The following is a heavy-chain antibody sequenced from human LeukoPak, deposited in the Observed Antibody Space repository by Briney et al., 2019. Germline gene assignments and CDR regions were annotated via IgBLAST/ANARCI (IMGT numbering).Heavy chain of an antibody. J-gene: IGHJ6*02. V-gene: IGHV1-18*01. CDR2: ISAYNGNT. CDR3: ARWGVAAAATPTHYYYYYGMDV. Sequence: ASVTVSCKASGYTFTSYGISWVRQAPGQGLEWMGWISAYNGNTNYAQKLQGRVTMTTDTSTSTAYMELRSLRSDDTAVYYCARWGVAAAATPTHYYYYYGMDVWGQGTTVTVSS. CDR1: GYTFTSYG. D-gene: IGHD6-13*01.